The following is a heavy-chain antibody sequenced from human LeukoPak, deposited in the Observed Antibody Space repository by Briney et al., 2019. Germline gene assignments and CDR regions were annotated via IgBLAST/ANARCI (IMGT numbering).Heavy chain of an antibody. CDR2: IYSRGRS. CDR1: SFTDSNNY. CDR3: ARDYYGP. Sequence: PGGSLRLSCAASSFTDSNNYKRWVRHAPEKGLEWVSSIYSRGRSSYVDSVKGRFTITRGNSKNTVFVQMNGLRVEDTAVYYCARDYYGPWGEGTLVTVSS. J-gene: IGHJ5*02. D-gene: IGHD3-22*01. V-gene: IGHV3-66*03.